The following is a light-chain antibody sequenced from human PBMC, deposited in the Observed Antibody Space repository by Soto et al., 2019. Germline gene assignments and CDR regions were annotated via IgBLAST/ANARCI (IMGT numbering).Light chain of an antibody. J-gene: IGKJ2*02. V-gene: IGKV1-8*01. CDR1: QDISSS. CDR3: QQYYTYPCT. CDR2: SAF. Sequence: AIRMTQSPSSFSASTGDRVTITCRASQDISSSLAWYRQKPGRAPKLLIYSAFTLQSGVPSRFSGSGSGTDFTLTISCLQSEDFATYYCQQYYTYPCTFGQGTKLEIK.